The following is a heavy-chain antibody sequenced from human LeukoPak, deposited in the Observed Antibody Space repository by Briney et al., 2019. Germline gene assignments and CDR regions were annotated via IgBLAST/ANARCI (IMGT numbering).Heavy chain of an antibody. V-gene: IGHV4-30-4*01. Sequence: SETLSLTCTVSGGSISSYYWSWIRQPPGKGLEWIGYIYYSGSTYYNPSLKSRVTISVDTSKNQFSLKLSSVTAADTAVYYCARLPRRMTTVSRWYFDLWGRGTLVTVSS. CDR2: IYYSGST. CDR3: ARLPRRMTTVSRWYFDL. J-gene: IGHJ2*01. CDR1: GGSISSYY. D-gene: IGHD4-17*01.